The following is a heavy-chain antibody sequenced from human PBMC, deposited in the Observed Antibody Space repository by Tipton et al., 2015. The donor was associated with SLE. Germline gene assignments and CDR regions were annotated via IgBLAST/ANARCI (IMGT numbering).Heavy chain of an antibody. CDR3: ARDASGWSEDY. D-gene: IGHD6-19*01. V-gene: IGHV3-7*01. CDR2: IKEDGSDK. CDR1: AFSITSYW. Sequence: SLRLSCSASAFSITSYWMTWVRQAPGKGLEWLANIKEDGSDKNYVDSVKGRLTVSRDNAKNALYLQMSSLTAEDTAMYYCARDASGWSEDYWGLGTLVTVSS. J-gene: IGHJ4*02.